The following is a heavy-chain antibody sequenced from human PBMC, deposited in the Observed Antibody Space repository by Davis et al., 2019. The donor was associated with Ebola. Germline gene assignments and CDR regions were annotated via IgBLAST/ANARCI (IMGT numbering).Heavy chain of an antibody. CDR3: AREEAVVVVVGATPGGHYYYGMDV. Sequence: CYAAAYIISTYATHCMRYAPGQRLERPGWNNASNGHTKYSQKFQGRGTMTRDTSTSTVYMELSSMRSEDTAVYYCAREEAVVVVVGATPGGHYYYGMDVWVQGTTVTVSS. V-gene: IGHV1-3*01. CDR2: NNASNGHT. CDR1: AYIISTYA. D-gene: IGHD2-15*01. J-gene: IGHJ6*02.